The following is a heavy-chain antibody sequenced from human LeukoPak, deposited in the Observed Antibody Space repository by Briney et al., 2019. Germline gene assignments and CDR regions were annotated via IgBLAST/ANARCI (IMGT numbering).Heavy chain of an antibody. D-gene: IGHD1-26*01. V-gene: IGHV1-8*01. CDR1: GYTFTSYD. J-gene: IGHJ5*02. CDR3: ASGTFSGSSDGDWFDP. Sequence: GASVKVSCKASGYTFTSYDINWVRQATGQGLEWMGWMNPNSGNTGYAQKFQGRVTMTRNTSISTAYMELSSLRSEDTAVYYCASGTFSGSSDGDWFDPWGQGTLVTVSS. CDR2: MNPNSGNT.